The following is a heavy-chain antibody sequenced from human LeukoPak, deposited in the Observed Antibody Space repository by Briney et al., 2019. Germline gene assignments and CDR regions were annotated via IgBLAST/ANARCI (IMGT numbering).Heavy chain of an antibody. CDR2: ISSSSSTI. J-gene: IGHJ4*02. V-gene: IGHV3-48*01. CDR3: ASEAYDYVWGSYRYLDY. D-gene: IGHD3-16*02. Sequence: GGSLRLSCAASGFTFISYSMNWVRQAPGKGLEWVSYISSSSSTIYYADSVKGRFTISRDNAKNSLYLQMNSLRAEDTAVYYCASEAYDYVWGSYRYLDYWGQGTLVTVSS. CDR1: GFTFISYS.